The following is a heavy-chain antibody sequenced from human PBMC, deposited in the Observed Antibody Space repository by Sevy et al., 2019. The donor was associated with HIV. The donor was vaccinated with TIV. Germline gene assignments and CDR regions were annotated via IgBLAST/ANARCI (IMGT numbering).Heavy chain of an antibody. CDR3: ARVGCSISSCPKGDAFDI. V-gene: IGHV3-11*06. Sequence: GGSLRLSCAVSGFTFSDYYINWIRQAPGKGLEWVSYISGSSSYTNYADSVKGRFTISRENAKNSLYLQMNSLRAEDTAVYYCARVGCSISSCPKGDAFDIWGQGTMVTVSS. J-gene: IGHJ3*02. D-gene: IGHD2-2*01. CDR1: GFTFSDYY. CDR2: ISGSSSYT.